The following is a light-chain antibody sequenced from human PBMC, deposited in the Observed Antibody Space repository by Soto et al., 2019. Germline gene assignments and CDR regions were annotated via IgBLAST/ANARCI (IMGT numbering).Light chain of an antibody. J-gene: IGKJ4*01. V-gene: IGKV3-15*01. CDR3: QQYKTWPPPLT. Sequence: EIMMAQSPATLSVSPGGRATLSCRASQSVRSNLAWYQQKPGQAPRLLIYGASTRATGIPARFSGSGSGTEFTLTLSSLQSEDLALYYCQQYKTWPPPLTFGGGTKVDIK. CDR1: QSVRSN. CDR2: GAS.